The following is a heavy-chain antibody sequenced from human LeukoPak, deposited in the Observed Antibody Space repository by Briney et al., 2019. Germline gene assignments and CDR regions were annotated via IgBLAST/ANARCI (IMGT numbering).Heavy chain of an antibody. CDR1: GGSISSYY. D-gene: IGHD4-17*01. J-gene: IGHJ5*02. V-gene: IGHV4-59*01. Sequence: SETLSLTCTVSGGSISSYYWSWLRQPPGKGLEWIGYIYYSGSTNYNPSLKSRVTISVDTSKNQFSLKLSSVTAADTAVYYCARGGYDYGDYGNWFDPWGQGTLVTVSS. CDR3: ARGGYDYGDYGNWFDP. CDR2: IYYSGST.